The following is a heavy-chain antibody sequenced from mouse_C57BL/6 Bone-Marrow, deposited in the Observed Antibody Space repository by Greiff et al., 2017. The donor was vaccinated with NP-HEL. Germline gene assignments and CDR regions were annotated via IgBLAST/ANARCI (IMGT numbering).Heavy chain of an antibody. CDR3: ARGGSTMITPWYFDV. V-gene: IGHV1-50*01. D-gene: IGHD2-4*01. Sequence: QVQLQQPGAELVKPGASVKLSCKASGYTFTSYWMQWVKQRPGQGLEWIGEIDPSDSYTNYNQKFKGKATLTVDTSSSTAYMQLSSLTSEDSAVYYCARGGSTMITPWYFDVWGTGTTVTVSS. CDR2: IDPSDSYT. J-gene: IGHJ1*03. CDR1: GYTFTSYW.